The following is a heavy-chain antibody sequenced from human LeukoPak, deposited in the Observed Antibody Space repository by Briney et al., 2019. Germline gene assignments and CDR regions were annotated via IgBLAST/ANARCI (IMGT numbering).Heavy chain of an antibody. CDR2: IKPDGSEK. CDR3: ARERMYSGSGSTYPYYDY. D-gene: IGHD3-10*01. CDR1: GFTFSTYW. Sequence: GGSLRLSCAASGFTFSTYWMTWVRQSPGKGLEWVANIKPDGSEKYFVDSVKGRFTISRDNAKNALYLEMNSLRAEDTAEYFCARERMYSGSGSTYPYYDYWGQGTLVTVSS. V-gene: IGHV3-7*01. J-gene: IGHJ4*02.